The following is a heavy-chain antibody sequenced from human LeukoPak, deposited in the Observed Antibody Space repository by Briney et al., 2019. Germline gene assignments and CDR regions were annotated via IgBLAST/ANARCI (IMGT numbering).Heavy chain of an antibody. CDR2: INCYNGNT. D-gene: IGHD3-16*01. V-gene: IGHV1-18*01. CDR3: ARGEQLLSRGSYYYYSMDV. J-gene: IGHJ6*02. Sequence: ASVRVSCKASDYTHASYGVNWVRQAPGRGLEWMGWINCYNGNTNYAQKLQGRVTMTTDTATSTAYMELRSLRSDDTAVYYCARGEQLLSRGSYYYYSMDVWGQGTTVTVSS. CDR1: DYTHASYG.